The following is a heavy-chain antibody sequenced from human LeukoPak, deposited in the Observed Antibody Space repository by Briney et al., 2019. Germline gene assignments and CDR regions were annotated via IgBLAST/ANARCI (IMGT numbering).Heavy chain of an antibody. CDR3: ATVPCVISSCSPDNWFDP. CDR1: GYTFTDYY. CDR2: INTHSGGT. D-gene: IGHD2-2*01. J-gene: IGHJ5*02. V-gene: IGHV1-2*02. Sequence: ASVKVSCKASGYTFTDYYILWLRQAPGQGLEWVGWINTHSGGTNFAQRFQGRVTMTRDTSISTVYMELTRLTSDDTAVYYCATVPCVISSCSPDNWFDPWGQGTLVTVSS.